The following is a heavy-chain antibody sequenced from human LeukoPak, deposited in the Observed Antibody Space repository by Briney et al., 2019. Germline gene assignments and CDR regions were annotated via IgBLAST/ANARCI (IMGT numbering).Heavy chain of an antibody. V-gene: IGHV3-21*01. CDR2: ISTTTIYT. Sequence: GGSLRLSCAASGFTFSSYSMHWIRQAPGKGLEWVSAISTTTIYTYYADSVKGRFTISRDNAKNTLYLQMNSLRAEDTAVYYCVREDNAFNIWGQGTLVTVSS. CDR1: GFTFSSYS. CDR3: VREDNAFNI. J-gene: IGHJ3*02.